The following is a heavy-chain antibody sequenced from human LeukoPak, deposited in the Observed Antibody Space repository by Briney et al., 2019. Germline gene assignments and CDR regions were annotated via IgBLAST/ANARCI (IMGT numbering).Heavy chain of an antibody. D-gene: IGHD3-22*01. CDR3: ARAEYYYDSSGYHSFFDY. CDR1: GGTFSSYA. CDR2: IIPIFGTA. V-gene: IGHV1-69*06. Sequence: SVKVSCKASGGTFSSYAISWVRQAPGQGLEWMGGIIPIFGTANYAQKFQGRVTITADKSTSTAYMELRSLRSDDTAVYYCARAEYYYDSSGYHSFFDYWGQGTLVTVSS. J-gene: IGHJ4*02.